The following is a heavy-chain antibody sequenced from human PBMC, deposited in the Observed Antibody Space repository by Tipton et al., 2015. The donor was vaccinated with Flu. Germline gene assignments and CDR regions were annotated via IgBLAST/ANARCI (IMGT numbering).Heavy chain of an antibody. CDR3: ARQDCNSGTCYIDY. D-gene: IGHD2/OR15-2a*01. V-gene: IGHV5-51*01. CDR1: KNTFISYW. J-gene: IGHJ4*03. Sequence: QLVQSGAEVKKPGESLKISCEDSKNTFISYWIGWVRQMPGKGPEWMGIIYPGDLDTRYSPSFEGQVTISADKSVTTAYLQWSSLKASDTAIYYCARQDCNSGTCYIDYWGQGTLVTVSS. CDR2: IYPGDLDT.